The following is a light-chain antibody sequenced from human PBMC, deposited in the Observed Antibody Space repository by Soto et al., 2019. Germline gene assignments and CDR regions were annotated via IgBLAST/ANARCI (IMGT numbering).Light chain of an antibody. CDR2: GAS. J-gene: IGKJ4*01. Sequence: EIVMTQSPATLSVSPGERATLSCRASQSVRSNLAWYQQKPGQAPRLLIYGASTRATGIPARFSGSGSGTEFTLTISGLQSEDFAVYYWQQYNDWPLAFGGGTKVEIK. V-gene: IGKV3-15*01. CDR1: QSVRSN. CDR3: QQYNDWPLA.